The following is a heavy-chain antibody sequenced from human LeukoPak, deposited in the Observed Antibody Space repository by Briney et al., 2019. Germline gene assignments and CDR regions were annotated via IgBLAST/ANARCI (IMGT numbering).Heavy chain of an antibody. V-gene: IGHV4-39*07. CDR1: GGSISSINYY. Sequence: SETLSLTCTVSGGSISSINYYWGWIRQPPGKGLEWIGSIYYSGSTYYNPSLKSRFTISVDRSKNQFSLKLSSVTAADTAVYYCARGVGASSWDYYGMDVWGQGTTVTVSS. D-gene: IGHD1-26*01. CDR2: IYYSGST. CDR3: ARGVGASSWDYYGMDV. J-gene: IGHJ6*02.